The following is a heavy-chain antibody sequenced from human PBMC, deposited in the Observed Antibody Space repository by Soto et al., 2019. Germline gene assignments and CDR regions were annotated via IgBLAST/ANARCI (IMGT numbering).Heavy chain of an antibody. CDR2: IHPSGDT. Sequence: QVQLVQSGAELKNPGASVKVACKASGYKFTTYFIHWVRQAPGQGLEWMGMIHPSGDTGYAQKFRGRVTMTIDTSTTTAYMKLRNLKSEDTAVYFSVRGYCTTSPCSGDFQFWGQGTLVTVSS. CDR1: GYKFTTYF. V-gene: IGHV1-46*01. J-gene: IGHJ1*01. CDR3: VRGYCTTSPCSGDFQF. D-gene: IGHD2-15*01.